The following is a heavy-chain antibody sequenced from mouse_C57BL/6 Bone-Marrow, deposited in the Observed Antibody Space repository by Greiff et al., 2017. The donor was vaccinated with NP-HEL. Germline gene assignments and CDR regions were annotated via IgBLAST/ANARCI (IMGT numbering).Heavy chain of an antibody. D-gene: IGHD4-1*01. Sequence: QVQLQQSGTELVKPGASVKLSCKASGYTFTSYWLHWVKQRPGQGLEWIGNINPSNGGTNYNEKFKSKATLTVDKSSSTAYMQLSSLTSEDSAVYYCARGGTGTGLFDYWGQGTTLTVSS. J-gene: IGHJ2*01. CDR2: INPSNGGT. CDR3: ARGGTGTGLFDY. V-gene: IGHV1-53*01. CDR1: GYTFTSYW.